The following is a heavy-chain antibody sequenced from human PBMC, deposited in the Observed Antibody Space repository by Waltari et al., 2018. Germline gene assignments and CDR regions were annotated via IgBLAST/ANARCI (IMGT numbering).Heavy chain of an antibody. CDR1: GFTFSSYA. D-gene: IGHD1-26*01. Sequence: EVHLVESGGGLIQPGGSLRLSCAASGFTFSSYAMSWVRPAPGKGLEWVSAISGSGGSTYYADSVKGRFTISRDNSKNTLYLQMNSLRAEDTAVYYCAKVRWELLSSPFDYWGQGTLVTVSS. V-gene: IGHV3-23*04. CDR3: AKVRWELLSSPFDY. J-gene: IGHJ4*02. CDR2: ISGSGGST.